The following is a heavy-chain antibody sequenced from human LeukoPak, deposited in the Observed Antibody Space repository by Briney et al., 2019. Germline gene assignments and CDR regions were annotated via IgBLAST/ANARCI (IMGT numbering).Heavy chain of an antibody. D-gene: IGHD5-12*01. Sequence: SETLSLTCTVSGGSISSYYWSWIRQPPGKGLEWIGYIYYSGSTNYNPSLKSRVTISVDTSKNQFSLKLSSVTAADTAVHYCSGSNYYYYSMDVWGQGTTVTVSS. CDR3: SGSNYYYYSMDV. J-gene: IGHJ6*02. V-gene: IGHV4-59*08. CDR1: GGSISSYY. CDR2: IYYSGST.